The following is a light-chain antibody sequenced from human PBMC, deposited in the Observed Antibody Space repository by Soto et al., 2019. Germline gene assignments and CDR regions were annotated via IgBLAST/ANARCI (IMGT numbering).Light chain of an antibody. Sequence: DIVMTQSPATLSVSPGETAALSCRAGQSVGRIFAWYQQKPGQAPRLLIYGASTRATDIPARFRGSGSGTEFTLTISSLQSEDFAIYYCQQYNKWPYTFGQGTKLEIK. V-gene: IGKV3-15*01. CDR3: QQYNKWPYT. CDR2: GAS. J-gene: IGKJ2*01. CDR1: QSVGRI.